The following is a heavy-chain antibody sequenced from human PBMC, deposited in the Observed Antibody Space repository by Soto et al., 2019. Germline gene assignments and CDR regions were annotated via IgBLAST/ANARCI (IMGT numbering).Heavy chain of an antibody. CDR3: VSGYVYATVFDRLSP. V-gene: IGHV1-3*01. Sequence: ASVKVSCKASGYTFTNYGIHWVRQAPGQRLEWMGWLNAANGDTIYSPRFQGRVTITRDTSASTAYMELSSLRSEDTAAYYCVSGYVYATVFDRLSPGARATLVPVSS. J-gene: IGHJ1*01. D-gene: IGHD3-9*01. CDR2: LNAANGDT. CDR1: GYTFTNYG.